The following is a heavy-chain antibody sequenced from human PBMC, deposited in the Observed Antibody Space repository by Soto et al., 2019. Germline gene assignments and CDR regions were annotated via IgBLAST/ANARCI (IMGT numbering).Heavy chain of an antibody. Sequence: QVQLVQSGAEVKKPGSSVKVSCKASGGTFSSYTISCVRQAPGQGLEWMGRIIPILGIANYAQKFQGRVTITADKSTSTAYMELSSLRSEDTAVYYCARDRTTSFDYYYYMDVWGKGTTVTVSS. V-gene: IGHV1-69*08. CDR1: GGTFSSYT. CDR2: IIPILGIA. J-gene: IGHJ6*03. D-gene: IGHD1-1*01. CDR3: ARDRTTSFDYYYYMDV.